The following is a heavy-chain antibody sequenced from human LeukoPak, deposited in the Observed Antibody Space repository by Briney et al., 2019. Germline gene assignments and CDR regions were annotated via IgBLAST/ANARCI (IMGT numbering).Heavy chain of an antibody. J-gene: IGHJ1*01. CDR2: IIPIFGTA. Sequence: SVKVSCKASGGTFSSYAISWVRQAPGQGLEWMGGIIPIFGTANYAQKFQGRVTITADESTSTAYMELSSLRSEDTAVYYCARWEEYWSGGSCYSWYFQHWGQGTLVTVSS. CDR3: ARWEEYWSGGSCYSWYFQH. V-gene: IGHV1-69*01. CDR1: GGTFSSYA. D-gene: IGHD2-15*01.